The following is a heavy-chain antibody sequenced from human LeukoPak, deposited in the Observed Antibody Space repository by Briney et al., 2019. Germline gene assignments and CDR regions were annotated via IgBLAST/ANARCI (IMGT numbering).Heavy chain of an antibody. CDR3: ARGSRGSTSERHLRYYYYYYMDV. CDR2: IYTSGST. J-gene: IGHJ6*03. Sequence: SETLSLTCAVSGGSISSGSYYWSWIRQPAGKGLEWIGRIYTSGSTNYNPSLKSRVTISVDTSKNQFSLKLSSVTAADTAVYYCARGSRGSTSERHLRYYYYYYMDVWGKGTTVTVSS. CDR1: GGSISSGSYY. D-gene: IGHD2-2*01. V-gene: IGHV4-61*02.